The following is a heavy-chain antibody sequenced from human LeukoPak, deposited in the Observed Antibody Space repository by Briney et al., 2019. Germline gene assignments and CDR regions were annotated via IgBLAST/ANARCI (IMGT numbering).Heavy chain of an antibody. CDR3: ARVSAFFYDSAAYYFDY. J-gene: IGHJ4*02. Sequence: PSQTLSLTCTVSGGSISSGDYYWSWIRQPPGKGLEWIGCIYYSGNTYYNPSLKSRLTISIHTSKNQCSLSLSSVTAANTAVYYCARVSAFFYDSAAYYFDYWGQGALVTVSS. CDR2: IYYSGNT. V-gene: IGHV4-30-4*01. D-gene: IGHD2/OR15-2a*01. CDR1: GGSISSGDYY.